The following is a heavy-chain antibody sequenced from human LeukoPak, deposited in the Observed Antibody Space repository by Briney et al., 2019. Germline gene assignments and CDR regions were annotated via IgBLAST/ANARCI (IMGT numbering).Heavy chain of an antibody. J-gene: IGHJ4*02. CDR1: GLTFSFYS. D-gene: IGHD1-20*01. V-gene: IGHV3-48*04. CDR3: ARAHNWKYGTFDY. Sequence: PGGSLRLSCAASGLTFSFYSMNWVRQAPGKGLEWVSYISSSGSTIYYADSVKGRFTISRDNAKNSLYLQMNSLRVEDTAVYYCARAHNWKYGTFDYWGQGTLVTVSS. CDR2: ISSSGSTI.